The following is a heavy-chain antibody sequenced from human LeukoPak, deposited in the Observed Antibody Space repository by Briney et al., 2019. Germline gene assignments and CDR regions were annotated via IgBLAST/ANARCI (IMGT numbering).Heavy chain of an antibody. CDR2: IKQDGSEK. V-gene: IGHV3-7*01. Sequence: QPGGSLRLSCAASGFTFSTYWMSWVRQAPGKGLEWVANIKQDGSEKYYLDSVKGRFTISRDNAKNSLCLQMNSLRAEDTAVYFCTREAAAGIDYWGQGTLVTVSS. J-gene: IGHJ4*02. D-gene: IGHD6-13*01. CDR3: TREAAAGIDY. CDR1: GFTFSTYW.